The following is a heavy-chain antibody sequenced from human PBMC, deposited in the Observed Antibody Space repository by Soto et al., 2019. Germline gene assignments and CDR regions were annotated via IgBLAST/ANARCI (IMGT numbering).Heavy chain of an antibody. CDR1: GGSISSGGYS. V-gene: IGHV4-30-2*01. D-gene: IGHD4-17*01. CDR3: ASGLVTTLHY. CDR2: IYHSGST. Sequence: QLQLQESGSGLVKPSQTLSLTCAVSGGSISSGGYSWSWIRQPPGKGLEWIGYIYHSGSTYYNPARKRRVTISVDRSKNQFSLKLSSVTAADTAVYYCASGLVTTLHYWGQGTLVTVSS. J-gene: IGHJ4*02.